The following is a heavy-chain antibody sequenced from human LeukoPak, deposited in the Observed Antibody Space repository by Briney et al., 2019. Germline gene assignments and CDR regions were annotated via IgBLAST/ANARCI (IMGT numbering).Heavy chain of an antibody. J-gene: IGHJ4*02. D-gene: IGHD3-22*01. CDR1: GFTFSSYA. V-gene: IGHV3-30-3*01. CDR3: ARDRGSGSDY. CDR2: ISYDGSNK. Sequence: GSLRLSCAASGFTFSSYAMHWVRQAPGKRLEWVAVISYDGSNKYYADSVKGRFTISRDNSKNTLYLQMNSLRAEDTAVYYCARDRGSGSDYWGQGTLVTVSS.